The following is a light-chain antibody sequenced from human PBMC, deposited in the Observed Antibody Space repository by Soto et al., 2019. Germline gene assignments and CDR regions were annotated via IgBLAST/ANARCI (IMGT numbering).Light chain of an antibody. CDR3: QHYSTWLWT. J-gene: IGKJ1*01. CDR1: QSVSSK. Sequence: EIVMTQSPATLSVSPGERATLSCRASQSVSSKLAWYQQKPGQGPRLLIYGASTRATGITDRLSGSESWTEFTLTISSLQSEYFAVYFCQHYSTWLWTFGQGTKVEIK. V-gene: IGKV3-15*01. CDR2: GAS.